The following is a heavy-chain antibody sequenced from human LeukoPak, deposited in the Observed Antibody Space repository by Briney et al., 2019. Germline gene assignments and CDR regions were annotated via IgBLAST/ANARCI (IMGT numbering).Heavy chain of an antibody. CDR2: ITGSGDST. J-gene: IGHJ4*02. CDR1: GLTFSSYA. CDR3: AKAYYHILTGFSYYFDY. Sequence: GGSLRLSCAASGLTFSSYAMSWVRQAPGKGLEWLSAITGSGDSTYYADSVRGRFTISRDNSKNTLYLHMNTLRAEDTAVYYCAKAYYHILTGFSYYFDYWGQGTLVTVSS. V-gene: IGHV3-23*01. D-gene: IGHD3-9*01.